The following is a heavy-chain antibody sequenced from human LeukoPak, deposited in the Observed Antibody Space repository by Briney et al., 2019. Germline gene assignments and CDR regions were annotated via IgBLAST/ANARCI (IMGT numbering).Heavy chain of an antibody. V-gene: IGHV4-61*01. Sequence: SETLSLTCAVSGGSISSGSYSWSWIRQPPGKGLEWIGYFFYTGSTYYNPSLKSRVTISVDTSKIQFSLKLSSVTAADTAVYYCARLALQEVGATQTYYLDYWGQGTLVTVSS. CDR2: FFYTGST. J-gene: IGHJ4*02. CDR1: GGSISSGSYS. CDR3: ARLALQEVGATQTYYLDY. D-gene: IGHD1-26*01.